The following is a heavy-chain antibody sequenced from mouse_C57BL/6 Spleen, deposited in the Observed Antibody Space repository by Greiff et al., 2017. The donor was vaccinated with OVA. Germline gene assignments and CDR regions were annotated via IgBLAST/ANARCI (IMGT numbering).Heavy chain of an antibody. D-gene: IGHD1-1*01. V-gene: IGHV5-16*01. J-gene: IGHJ1*03. CDR1: GFTFSDYY. CDR3: ARGYYGSSFLWYFDV. CDR2: INYDGSST. Sequence: EVQLVESEGGLVQPGSSMKLSCTASGFTFSDYYMAWVRQVPEKGLEWVANINYDGSSTYYLDSLKSRFIISRDNAKNILYLQMSSLKSEDTATYYCARGYYGSSFLWYFDVWGTGTTVTVSS.